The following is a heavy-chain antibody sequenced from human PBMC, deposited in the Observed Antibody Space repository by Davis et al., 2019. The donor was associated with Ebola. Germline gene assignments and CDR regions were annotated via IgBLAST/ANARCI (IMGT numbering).Heavy chain of an antibody. CDR1: GYTFTGYY. CDR3: ARDLITVVTWYYFDY. J-gene: IGHJ4*02. CDR2: INPSGGST. Sequence: ASVKVSCKASGYTFTGYYMHWVRQAPGQGLEWMGIINPSGGSTSYAQKFQGRVTMTRDTSTSTVYMELSSLRSEDTAVYYCARDLITVVTWYYFDYWGQGTLVTVSS. D-gene: IGHD4-23*01. V-gene: IGHV1-46*01.